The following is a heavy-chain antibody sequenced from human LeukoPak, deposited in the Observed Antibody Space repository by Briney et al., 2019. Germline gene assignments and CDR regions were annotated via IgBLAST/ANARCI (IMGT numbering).Heavy chain of an antibody. J-gene: IGHJ4*02. V-gene: IGHV1-69-2*01. D-gene: IGHD3-3*01. Sequence: ASAKVSCKVSGYTFTDYYMHWVQQAPGKGLEWMGLVDPEDGETIYAEKFQGRVTITADTSTDTAYMELSSLRSEDTAVYYCATRRTDFWSGYYFDYWGQRTLVTVSS. CDR2: VDPEDGET. CDR1: GYTFTDYY. CDR3: ATRRTDFWSGYYFDY.